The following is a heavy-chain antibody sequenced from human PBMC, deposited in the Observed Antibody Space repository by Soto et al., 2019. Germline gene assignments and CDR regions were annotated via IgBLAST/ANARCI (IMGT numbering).Heavy chain of an antibody. D-gene: IGHD4-17*01. V-gene: IGHV5-51*01. J-gene: IGHJ4*02. CDR3: ARPMTTVTTYPRDY. Sequence: LGESLKISCKCSGYSFTSYWIGWVRQMPGKGLEWMGIIYPGDSDTRYSPSFQGQVTISADKSISTAYLQWSSLKASDTAMYYCARPMTTVTTYPRDYWGQGTLVTVSS. CDR1: GYSFTSYW. CDR2: IYPGDSDT.